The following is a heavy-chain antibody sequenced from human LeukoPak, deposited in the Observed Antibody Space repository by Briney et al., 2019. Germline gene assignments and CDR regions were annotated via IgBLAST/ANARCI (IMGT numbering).Heavy chain of an antibody. Sequence: SQTLSLTCVISGDSVSSNNIAWNWIRPSPSRGLEWLGRTYYRSKWYNDYAVSVISRININADTSKNQFSLQLYSVTPDDTAVYYCARGRASAFDIWGQGTVVAVSS. D-gene: IGHD2-2*01. CDR1: GDSVSSNNIA. CDR2: TYYRSKWYN. V-gene: IGHV6-1*01. J-gene: IGHJ3*02. CDR3: ARGRASAFDI.